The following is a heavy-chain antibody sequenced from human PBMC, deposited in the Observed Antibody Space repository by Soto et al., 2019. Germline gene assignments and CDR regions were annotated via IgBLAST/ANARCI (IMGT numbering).Heavy chain of an antibody. D-gene: IGHD2-15*01. J-gene: IGHJ5*02. CDR1: GFTFSSYA. Sequence: EVQLLESGGGLVQPGGSLRLSCAASGFTFSSYAMSWVRQAPGKGLEWVSAISGSGGSTYYADSVKGRFTISRDNSKNTLYLQMNSLRAEDTAVYYCAKDRGYCSGGSCTGHWFDPWGQGTLVTVSS. CDR3: AKDRGYCSGGSCTGHWFDP. CDR2: ISGSGGST. V-gene: IGHV3-23*01.